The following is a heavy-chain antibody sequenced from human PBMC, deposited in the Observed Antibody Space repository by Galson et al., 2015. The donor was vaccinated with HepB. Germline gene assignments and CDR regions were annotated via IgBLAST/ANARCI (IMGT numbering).Heavy chain of an antibody. Sequence: SLRLSCAASGFTFSNAWMSWVRQAPGKGLEWVGRIKSKTDGGTTDYAAPVKGRFTISRDDSKNTLYLQMNSLKTEDTAVYYCTTIYCSSTSCSDYWGQGTLVTVSS. CDR2: IKSKTDGGTT. D-gene: IGHD2-2*01. J-gene: IGHJ4*02. V-gene: IGHV3-15*01. CDR1: GFTFSNAW. CDR3: TTIYCSSTSCSDY.